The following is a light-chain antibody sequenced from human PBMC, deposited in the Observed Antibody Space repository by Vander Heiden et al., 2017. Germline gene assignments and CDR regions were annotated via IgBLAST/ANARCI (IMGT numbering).Light chain of an antibody. J-gene: IGKJ4*01. CDR2: GAS. CDR3: LQDGSSPLT. CDR1: QSVSSSY. Sequence: EIVLTQSPGTLSLSPGERATLSCRASQSVSSSYLAWYQQKPGQAPRLLSYGASSSATGIPDTFSGSGSGTDFTLTISRLEPEDFAVYYCLQDGSSPLTFGGGTKVEIK. V-gene: IGKV3-20*01.